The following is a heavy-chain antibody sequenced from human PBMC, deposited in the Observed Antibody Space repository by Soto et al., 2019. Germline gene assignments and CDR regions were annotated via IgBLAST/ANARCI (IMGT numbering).Heavy chain of an antibody. D-gene: IGHD1-26*01. V-gene: IGHV3-21*01. J-gene: IGHJ3*02. CDR3: ARMELGGFYI. CDR1: GFTFTNYN. CDR2: ISSSSSYI. Sequence: EVQLVESGGGLVKPGGSLRLSCAASGFTFTNYNLNWVRQAPGKGLEWVSSISSSSSYIYYADSVKGRFTISRDNAKNALYLQMNSLRAEDTAVYYCARMELGGFYIWGQGTMLTVS.